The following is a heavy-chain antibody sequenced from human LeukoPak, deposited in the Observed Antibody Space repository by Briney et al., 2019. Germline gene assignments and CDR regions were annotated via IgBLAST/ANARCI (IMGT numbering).Heavy chain of an antibody. CDR2: ISSSGSTI. CDR3: ARGGYYGDYYYGY. D-gene: IGHD4-17*01. J-gene: IGHJ4*02. V-gene: IGHV3-48*04. Sequence: GGSLRLSCAASGITFSSYAMSWVRQAPGKGLEWVSYISSSGSTIYYADSVKGRFTISRDNAKNSLYLQMNSLRAEDTAVYYCARGGYYGDYYYGYWGQGTLVTVSS. CDR1: GITFSSYA.